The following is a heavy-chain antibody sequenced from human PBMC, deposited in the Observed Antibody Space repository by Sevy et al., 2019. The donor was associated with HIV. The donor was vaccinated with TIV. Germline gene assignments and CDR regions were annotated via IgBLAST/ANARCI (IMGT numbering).Heavy chain of an antibody. CDR1: GFTFSSAW. J-gene: IGHJ6*02. CDR2: IKSEFDGGAI. V-gene: IGHV3-15*01. Sequence: GGSLRLSCTASGFTFSSAWMSWVRQAPGKGLEWVGRIKSEFDGGAIDYAAPVKGRFNISREDSKNTSYLQTNSLKTKDTAVYYCIKYPAYRGYDEAVINYYFYGMDVWGQGTTVTVSS. CDR3: IKYPAYRGYDEAVINYYFYGMDV. D-gene: IGHD5-12*01.